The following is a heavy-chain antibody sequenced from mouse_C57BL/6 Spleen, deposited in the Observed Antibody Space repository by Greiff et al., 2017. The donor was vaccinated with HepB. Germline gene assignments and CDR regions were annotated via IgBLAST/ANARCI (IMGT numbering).Heavy chain of an antibody. Sequence: VQLQQSGPVLVKPGASVKMSCKASGYTFTDYYMNWVKQSHGKSLEWIGVINPYNGGTSYNQKFKGKATLTVDKSSSTAYMELNSLTSEDSAVYYCARGGQGYAMDYWGQGTSVTVSS. V-gene: IGHV1-19*01. CDR3: ARGGQGYAMDY. CDR1: GYTFTDYY. J-gene: IGHJ4*01. D-gene: IGHD3-3*01. CDR2: INPYNGGT.